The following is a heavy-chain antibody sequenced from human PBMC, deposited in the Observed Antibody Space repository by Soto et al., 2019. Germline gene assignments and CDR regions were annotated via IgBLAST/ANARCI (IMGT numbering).Heavy chain of an antibody. Sequence: PGKSLKISCKGSGYNFHTYWIAWVRQMPGKGLEWMGFIYPHDSDTRYSPSFRGQVTISADKSINTAYLQWTSLKASDTAIYFCARPTDYHYGMQVWGQGTTVTVSS. CDR3: ARPTDYHYGMQV. CDR1: GYNFHTYW. V-gene: IGHV5-51*01. D-gene: IGHD4-17*01. J-gene: IGHJ6*02. CDR2: IYPHDSDT.